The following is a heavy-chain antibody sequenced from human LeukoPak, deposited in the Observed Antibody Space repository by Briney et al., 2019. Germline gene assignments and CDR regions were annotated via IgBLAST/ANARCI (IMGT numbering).Heavy chain of an antibody. CDR2: ISYDGSNK. V-gene: IGHV3-30*04. J-gene: IGHJ4*02. CDR1: GCTFSSYA. Sequence: PGGSLRLSCAASGCTFSSYAMHWVRQAPGKGLEWVAVISYDGSNKYYADSVKGRFTISRDNFKNTLYLQMNSLRAEDTAVYYCARWLYSSGLGGFDYWGQGTLVTVSS. D-gene: IGHD6-19*01. CDR3: ARWLYSSGLGGFDY.